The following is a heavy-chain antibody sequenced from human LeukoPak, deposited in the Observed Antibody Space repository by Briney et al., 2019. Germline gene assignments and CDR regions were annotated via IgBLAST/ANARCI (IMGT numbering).Heavy chain of an antibody. J-gene: IGHJ3*02. D-gene: IGHD4-17*01. CDR3: ARYGDYRADDAFDI. V-gene: IGHV1-69*01. CDR2: IIPIFGTA. Sequence: GSSVKVSCKASGGTFSSYAISWVRQAPGQGLEWMGGIIPIFGTANYAQKFQGRVTITADESTSTAYMELSSLRSEDTAVYYCARYGDYRADDAFDIWGQGTMVIVSS. CDR1: GGTFSSYA.